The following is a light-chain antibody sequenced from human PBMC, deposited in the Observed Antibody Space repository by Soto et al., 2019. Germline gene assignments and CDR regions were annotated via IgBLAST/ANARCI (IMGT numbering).Light chain of an antibody. CDR3: ATWDSRLSSTV. CDR1: SSNIGTYS. CDR2: SDND. J-gene: IGLJ1*01. V-gene: IGLV1-51*01. Sequence: QSVLTQPPSASGTPGQRVTISCSGSSSNIGTYSVSWYQQFPGTAPRLLIYSDNDNRPSGIPDRFSGSKSGTSASLGITGLQTGDEADYYCATWDSRLSSTVFGSGTKLTVL.